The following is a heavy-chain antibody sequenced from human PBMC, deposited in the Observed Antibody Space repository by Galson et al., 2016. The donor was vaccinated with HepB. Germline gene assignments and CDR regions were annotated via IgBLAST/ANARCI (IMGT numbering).Heavy chain of an antibody. CDR1: GGSIGPGAYY. CDR3: ARRPYSYFDDSTSLDS. D-gene: IGHD3-22*01. V-gene: IGHV4-39*01. CDR2: LYFGGNT. Sequence: LSLTCSVSGGSIGPGAYYWDWIRQSPGKGLEWIGNLYFGGNTYYNPSLRSRVTISADASKNEFSLKLTSVTAADTAVYYCARRPYSYFDDSTSLDSWGQGTLVTVSS. J-gene: IGHJ4*02.